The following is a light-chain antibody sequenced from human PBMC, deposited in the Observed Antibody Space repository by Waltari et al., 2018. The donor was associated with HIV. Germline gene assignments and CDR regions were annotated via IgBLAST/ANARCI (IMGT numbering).Light chain of an antibody. CDR2: DVS. CDR3: CSYAGDYTFR. Sequence: QSALTQPRSVSGSPGQSVTISCTGTSSDVGGYNYVSWYQQHPGKAPKLMISDVSKRPSGFPDRFSGSKSGNTASLTISGLQAEDEADFYCCSYAGDYTFRFGGGTKLTVL. V-gene: IGLV2-11*01. J-gene: IGLJ3*02. CDR1: SSDVGGYNY.